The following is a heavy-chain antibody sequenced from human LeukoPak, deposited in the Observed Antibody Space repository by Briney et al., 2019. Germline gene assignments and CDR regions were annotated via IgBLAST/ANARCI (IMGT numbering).Heavy chain of an antibody. CDR3: ARHQDGYHDYGDFRPHYFDY. CDR1: GGSISSSSYY. D-gene: IGHD4-17*01. J-gene: IGHJ4*02. CDR2: IYYSGST. V-gene: IGHV4-39*01. Sequence: SETLSLTCTVSGGSISSSSYYWGWIRQPPGKGLEWIGSIYYSGSTYYNPSPKSRVTISVDTSKNQFSLKLSSVTAADTAVYYCARHQDGYHDYGDFRPHYFDYWGQGTLVTVSS.